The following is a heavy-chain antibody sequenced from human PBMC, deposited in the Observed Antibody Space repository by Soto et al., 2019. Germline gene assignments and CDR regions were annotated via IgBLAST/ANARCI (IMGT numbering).Heavy chain of an antibody. D-gene: IGHD3-9*01. V-gene: IGHV4-31*03. CDR3: ARVRDYDILTGYYSGTFDI. J-gene: IGHJ3*02. Sequence: SETLSLTCTVSGGSISSGGYYWSWIRQHPGKGLEWIGYIYYSGSTYYNPSLKSRVIISVDTSKNQFSLKLSSVTAADTAVYYCARVRDYDILTGYYSGTFDIWGQGTMVTVSS. CDR1: GGSISSGGYY. CDR2: IYYSGST.